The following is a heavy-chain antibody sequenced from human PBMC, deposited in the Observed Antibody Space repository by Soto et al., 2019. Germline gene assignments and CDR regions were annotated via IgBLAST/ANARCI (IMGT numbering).Heavy chain of an antibody. Sequence: SEPLSLTCAVSGGSISSSNWWNCVRQPPWKGLGWIGEIYHSGSTYYKPSLKSRVAMSVDTSKNQFSLKLTSATAADTAVYYCARRDWSGSTSHFYFDYWGQGVLVTVSS. D-gene: IGHD3-9*01. CDR2: IYHSGST. CDR3: ARRDWSGSTSHFYFDY. CDR1: GGSISSSNW. V-gene: IGHV4-4*02. J-gene: IGHJ4*02.